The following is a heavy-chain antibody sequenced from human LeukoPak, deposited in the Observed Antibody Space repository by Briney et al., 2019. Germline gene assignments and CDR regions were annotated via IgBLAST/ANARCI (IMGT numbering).Heavy chain of an antibody. V-gene: IGHV4-39*07. Sequence: SETLSLTCTVSGDSISSSSSHWGWIRQPPGKGLEWIGSIYYSGSAYYNPSLKSRVTISVDASKNQFSLKLSSVTAVDTAVYYCARKATTGPTKAAFDIWGQGTMVTVSS. CDR3: ARKATTGPTKAAFDI. J-gene: IGHJ3*02. CDR1: GDSISSSSSH. CDR2: IYYSGSA. D-gene: IGHD4-17*01.